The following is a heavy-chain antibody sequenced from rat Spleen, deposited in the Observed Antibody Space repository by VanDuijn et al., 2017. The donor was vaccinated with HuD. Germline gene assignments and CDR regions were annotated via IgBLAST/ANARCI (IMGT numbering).Heavy chain of an antibody. CDR3: AREGNTYYGYNSGFDY. V-gene: IGHV2-30*01. CDR2: IWTDGST. CDR1: GFSLTSYN. Sequence: QVQLKESGPGLVQPSQTLSLTCTVSGFSLTSYNGHWVRQPTGKGLEWMGIIWTDGSTDYNSALKSRLRITRDTSKSQVFLKMNSLQTEDIGTYYCAREGNTYYGYNSGFDYWGQGVMVTVSS. D-gene: IGHD1-9*01. J-gene: IGHJ2*01.